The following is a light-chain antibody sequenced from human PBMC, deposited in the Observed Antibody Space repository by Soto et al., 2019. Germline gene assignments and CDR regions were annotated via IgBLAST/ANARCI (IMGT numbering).Light chain of an antibody. CDR1: QSVSRNS. J-gene: IGKJ2*01. V-gene: IGKV3-20*01. CDR3: QQYGTSLYT. CDR2: GAS. Sequence: EIVLTQSPGTLSLSPGERATLSCRASQSVSRNSLAWYQQKPGQAPRLLIYGASSRATGIPDRFSGSGSGTDFILTISRLEPEDFAVFYCQQYGTSLYTFGQGTKLVIK.